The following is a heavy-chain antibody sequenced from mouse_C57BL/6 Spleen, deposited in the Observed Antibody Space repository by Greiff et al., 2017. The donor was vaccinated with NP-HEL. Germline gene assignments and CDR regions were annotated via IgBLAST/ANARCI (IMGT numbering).Heavy chain of an antibody. CDR1: GYAFSSSW. D-gene: IGHD1-1*01. Sequence: VQLQESGPELVKPGASVKISCKASGYAFSSSWMNWVKQRPGKGLEWIGRIYPGDGDTNYNGKIKGKATLTADKSASTAYMQLSSLTSEDSAVYCCARYPNYYGTHDYWGQGTTLTVSS. CDR2: IYPGDGDT. V-gene: IGHV1-82*01. CDR3: ARYPNYYGTHDY. J-gene: IGHJ2*01.